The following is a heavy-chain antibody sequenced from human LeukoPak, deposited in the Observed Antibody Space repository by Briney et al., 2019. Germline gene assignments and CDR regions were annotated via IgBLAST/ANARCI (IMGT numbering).Heavy chain of an antibody. CDR1: GYIFTSYY. J-gene: IGHJ5*02. Sequence: GASVKVSCKASGYIFTSYYLHWVRQAPGQGLEWMGLINPSDGSTSYAQKFQGRITMSRDMSTSIVYMELSSLRSEDTAVYYCARGGAHIRLMVFAENWFDPWGQGTLVTVSS. CDR2: INPSDGST. V-gene: IGHV1-46*01. CDR3: ARGGAHIRLMVFAENWFDP. D-gene: IGHD2-8*01.